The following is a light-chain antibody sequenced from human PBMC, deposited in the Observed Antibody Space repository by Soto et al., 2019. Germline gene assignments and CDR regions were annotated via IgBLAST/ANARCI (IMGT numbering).Light chain of an antibody. CDR1: QTISSW. V-gene: IGKV1-5*03. Sequence: DIQMTQSPSTLSGSVGDRVTITCRASQTISSWLAWYQQKPGKAPKLLIYTASTLQSGVPSRFSGSGSGTEFTLTISILQPDDFATYYCQHYNSYSEAFGQGTKLELK. CDR2: TAS. J-gene: IGKJ1*01. CDR3: QHYNSYSEA.